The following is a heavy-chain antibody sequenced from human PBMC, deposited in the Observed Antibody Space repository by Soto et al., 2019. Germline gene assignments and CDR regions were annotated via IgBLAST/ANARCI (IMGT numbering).Heavy chain of an antibody. CDR3: AKDNAPDDYGDYGYFDY. Sequence: VQLLESGGGLVQPGGSLRLSCAASGFTFSSYAMSWVRQAPGKGLEWVSAISGSGGSTYYADSVKGRFTISRDNSKNTLYLQMNSLGAEDTAVYYCAKDNAPDDYGDYGYFDYWGQGTLVTVSS. CDR1: GFTFSSYA. D-gene: IGHD4-17*01. CDR2: ISGSGGST. V-gene: IGHV3-23*01. J-gene: IGHJ4*02.